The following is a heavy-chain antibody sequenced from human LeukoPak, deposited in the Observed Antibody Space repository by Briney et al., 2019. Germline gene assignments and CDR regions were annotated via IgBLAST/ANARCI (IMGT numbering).Heavy chain of an antibody. CDR2: IYYSGSS. J-gene: IGHJ5*02. D-gene: IGHD2-15*01. CDR3: ARDARIRGGWFDP. CDR1: GGSISSGGYY. V-gene: IGHV4-31*03. Sequence: PSQTLSLTCTVSGGSISSGGYYWSWIRQHPGKGLEWIGYIYYSGSSYYNPSLKSRVTISVDTSKNQFSLKLSSVTAADTAVYYCARDARIRGGWFDPWGQGTLVTVSS.